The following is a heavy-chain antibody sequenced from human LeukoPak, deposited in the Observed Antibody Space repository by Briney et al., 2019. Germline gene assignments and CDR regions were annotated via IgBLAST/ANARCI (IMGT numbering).Heavy chain of an antibody. CDR2: INPNSGGT. CDR1: GYTFTGYY. V-gene: IGHV1-2*02. Sequence: GASVKVSCKASGYTFTGYYMHRVRQAPGQGIEWMGWINPNSGGTNYAQKFQGRVTMTRDKSIRTAYMELSRLTSDDTAVYYCARNIWFGESADAFDIWGQGTMVTVSS. D-gene: IGHD3-10*01. J-gene: IGHJ3*02. CDR3: ARNIWFGESADAFDI.